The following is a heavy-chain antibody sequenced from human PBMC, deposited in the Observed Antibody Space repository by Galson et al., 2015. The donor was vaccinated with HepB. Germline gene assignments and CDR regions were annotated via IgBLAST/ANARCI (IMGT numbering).Heavy chain of an antibody. CDR2: TYYRSKWYN. CDR1: GDSVSSKSVA. CDR3: ARDHYDRGGPVGFDP. V-gene: IGHV6-1*01. D-gene: IGHD3-22*01. J-gene: IGHJ5*02. Sequence: CAISGDSVSSKSVAWNWIRQSPSRGLEWLGRTYYRSKWYNDYAVSVKSRITINSDTSKNQFSLQLNSVTPEDTAIYYCARDHYDRGGPVGFDPWGQGTLVTVSS.